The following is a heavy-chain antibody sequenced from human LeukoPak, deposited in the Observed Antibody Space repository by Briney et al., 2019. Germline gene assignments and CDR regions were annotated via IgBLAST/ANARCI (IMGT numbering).Heavy chain of an antibody. CDR3: TRETGATDS. V-gene: IGHV3-23*01. J-gene: IGHJ4*02. CDR2: ISGSGANT. CDR1: GFTFSNYG. D-gene: IGHD1-26*01. Sequence: GGSLRLSCAASGFTFSNYGMTWVRQAPGKGLEWVSAISGSGANTYYADSVKGRFTISRDNSKNMLYLQMNSLRAEDTGLYYCTRETGATDSWGQGALVTVSS.